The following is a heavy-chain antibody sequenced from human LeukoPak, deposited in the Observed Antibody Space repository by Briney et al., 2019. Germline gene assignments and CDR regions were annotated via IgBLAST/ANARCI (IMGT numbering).Heavy chain of an antibody. D-gene: IGHD2-15*01. CDR2: INHSGST. CDR3: ARGRATRYCSGGSCYHNWFDP. Sequence: KPSETLSLTCAVYGGSFSGYYWRWVRQPPGKGLEWIGEINHSGSTNYNPSLKRGVTISVDTSNNPFSLKLSSVTAADTAVYYCARGRATRYCSGGSCYHNWFDPWGQGTLVTVSS. CDR1: GGSFSGYY. J-gene: IGHJ5*02. V-gene: IGHV4-34*01.